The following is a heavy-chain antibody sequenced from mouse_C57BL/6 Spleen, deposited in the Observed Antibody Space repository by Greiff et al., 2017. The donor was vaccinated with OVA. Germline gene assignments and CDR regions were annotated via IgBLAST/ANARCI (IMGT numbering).Heavy chain of an antibody. Sequence: EVKLMESGPGLVKPSQSLSLTCSVTGYSITSGYYWNWIRQFPGNKLEWMGYISYDGSNNYNPSLKNRISITRDTAKNQFFLKLNSVTTEDTATYYCARGSKTIYYDYDRYFDVWGTGTTVTVSS. D-gene: IGHD2-4*01. CDR1: GYSITSGYY. V-gene: IGHV3-6*01. J-gene: IGHJ1*03. CDR3: ARGSKTIYYDYDRYFDV. CDR2: ISYDGSN.